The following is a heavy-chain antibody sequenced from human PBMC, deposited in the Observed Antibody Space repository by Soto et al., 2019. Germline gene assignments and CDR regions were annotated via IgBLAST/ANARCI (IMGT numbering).Heavy chain of an antibody. Sequence: GESLKISCKGSGYSFTSYWIGWVRQMPGKGLEWMGIIYPGDSDTRYSPSFQGQVTISADKSISTAYLQWSSLKASDTAMYYCARSPGYCSSTSCYSIQWFDPWGQGTRVTVAS. CDR1: GYSFTSYW. J-gene: IGHJ5*02. CDR3: ARSPGYCSSTSCYSIQWFDP. CDR2: IYPGDSDT. D-gene: IGHD2-2*01. V-gene: IGHV5-51*01.